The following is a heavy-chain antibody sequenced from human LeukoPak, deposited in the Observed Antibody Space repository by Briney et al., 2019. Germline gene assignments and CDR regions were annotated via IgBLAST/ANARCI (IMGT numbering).Heavy chain of an antibody. CDR3: ARGAVNGLLWFGELPYYFDY. V-gene: IGHV4-34*01. Sequence: SETLSLTCTVSGGSISSYYWSWIRQPPGKGLEWIGEINHSGSTNYNPSLKSRVTISVDTSKNQFSLKLSSVAAADTAVYYCARGAVNGLLWFGELPYYFDYWGQGTLVTVSS. CDR1: GGSISSYY. J-gene: IGHJ4*02. D-gene: IGHD3-10*01. CDR2: INHSGST.